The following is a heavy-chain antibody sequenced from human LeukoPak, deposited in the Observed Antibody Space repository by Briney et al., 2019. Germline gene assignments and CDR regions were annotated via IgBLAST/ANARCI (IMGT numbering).Heavy chain of an antibody. V-gene: IGHV4-61*08. D-gene: IGHD3-22*01. CDR3: ARARSSGYYYGS. CDR2: IYYSGST. Sequence: SQTLSLTCTVTGGPISSGGYYWSWIRQHPGKGLEWIGYIYYSGSTNYNPSLKSRVTISVDTSKNQFSLKLSSVTAADTAVYYCARARSSGYYYGSWGQGTLVTVSS. CDR1: GGPISSGGYY. J-gene: IGHJ5*02.